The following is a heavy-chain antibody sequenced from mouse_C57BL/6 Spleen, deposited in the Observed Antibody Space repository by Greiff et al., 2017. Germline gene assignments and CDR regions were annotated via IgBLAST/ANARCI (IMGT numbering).Heavy chain of an antibody. V-gene: IGHV1-80*01. CDR3: ARNGDGYYRYFDV. D-gene: IGHD2-3*01. CDR1: GYAFSSYW. CDR2: IYPGDGDT. Sequence: VHLVESGAELVKPGASVKISCKASGYAFSSYWMNWVKQRPGKGLEWIGQIYPGDGDTNYNGKFKGKATLTADKSSSTAYMQLSSLTSEDSAVYFCARNGDGYYRYFDVWGTGTTVTVSS. J-gene: IGHJ1*03.